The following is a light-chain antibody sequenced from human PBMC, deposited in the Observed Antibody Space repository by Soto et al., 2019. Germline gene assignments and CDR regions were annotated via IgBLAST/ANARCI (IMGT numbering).Light chain of an antibody. V-gene: IGKV3-20*01. J-gene: IGKJ4*01. Sequence: VLTQSPFTLSLRGGERAALSCRASQSVRSRSLAWYQQKPGQAPRLLMYGVSARATGTPDRFSGSGSGTDFTLTISRLEPEDFAVYYCQQFAVFGGGTKVDIK. CDR1: QSVRSRS. CDR3: QQFAV. CDR2: GVS.